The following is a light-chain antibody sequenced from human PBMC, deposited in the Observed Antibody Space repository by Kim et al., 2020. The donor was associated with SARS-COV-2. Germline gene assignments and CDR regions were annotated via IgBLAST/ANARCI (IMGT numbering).Light chain of an antibody. CDR1: SRNIGGGYD. CDR2: VNS. Sequence: TVTTSCTESSRNIGGGYDVDWYQQPPGTAPTLLIYVNSNRPSGVPDRFSGSKSGTSASLAITGLQAEDEADYYCQSYDSSLSGYVFGTGTKVTVL. V-gene: IGLV1-40*01. CDR3: QSYDSSLSGYV. J-gene: IGLJ1*01.